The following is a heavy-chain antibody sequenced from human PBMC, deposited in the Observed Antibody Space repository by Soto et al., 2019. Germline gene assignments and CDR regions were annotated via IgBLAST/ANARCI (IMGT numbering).Heavy chain of an antibody. Sequence: QVQLVQSGAEVKKPGSSVKVSCKASGGTFSSYTISWVRQAPGQGLEWMGRIIPILGIANYAQKFQGRVTITEDKSTSTAYMELSSLRAEDTAVYYCARGQVAAAPDYWGQGTLVTVSS. V-gene: IGHV1-69*02. J-gene: IGHJ4*02. D-gene: IGHD6-13*01. CDR2: IIPILGIA. CDR1: GGTFSSYT. CDR3: ARGQVAAAPDY.